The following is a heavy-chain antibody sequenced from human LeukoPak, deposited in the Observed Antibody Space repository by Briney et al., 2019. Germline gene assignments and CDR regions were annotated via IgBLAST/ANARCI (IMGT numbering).Heavy chain of an antibody. Sequence: GGSLRLSCAASGFTFSSYEMNWVRQAPGKGLEWVSYISSSGSTIYYADSVKGRFTISRDNAENSLYLQMNSLRAEDTAVYYCARDDYDSSGYYWGYFDYWGQGTLVTVSS. CDR1: GFTFSSYE. CDR3: ARDDYDSSGYYWGYFDY. CDR2: ISSSGSTI. D-gene: IGHD3-22*01. J-gene: IGHJ4*02. V-gene: IGHV3-48*03.